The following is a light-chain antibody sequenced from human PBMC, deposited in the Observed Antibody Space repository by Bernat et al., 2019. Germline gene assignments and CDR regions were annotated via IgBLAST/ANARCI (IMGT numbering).Light chain of an antibody. J-gene: IGLJ1*01. V-gene: IGLV1-44*01. CDR1: RSNIGSDD. CDR3: AAWDDRLFGYV. CDR2: RTS. Sequence: QSVLTQPPSTSGTPGQRVTISCSGSRSNIGSDDVNWYQQLPGTAPKLLIYRTSRRASGVSARFSGSKSGTSASLAITGPRSEDEADYYCAAWDDRLFGYVFGTGTQVTVL.